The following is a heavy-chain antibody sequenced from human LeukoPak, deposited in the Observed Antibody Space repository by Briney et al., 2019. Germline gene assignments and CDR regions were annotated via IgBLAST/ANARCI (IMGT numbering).Heavy chain of an antibody. Sequence: SGGSLRLSCSASGLTFSSYAMHWVRQAPGKGLEYVSAISSNGGSTYYADSVKGRFTISRDNSKNTLYLQMSSLRAEDTAVYYCVKASRPYGSGRYYFDYWGQGTLVTVSS. CDR1: GLTFSSYA. J-gene: IGHJ4*02. CDR2: ISSNGGST. CDR3: VKASRPYGSGRYYFDY. D-gene: IGHD3-10*01. V-gene: IGHV3-64D*06.